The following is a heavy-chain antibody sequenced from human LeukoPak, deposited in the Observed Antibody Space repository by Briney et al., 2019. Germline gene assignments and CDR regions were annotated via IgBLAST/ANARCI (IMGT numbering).Heavy chain of an antibody. CDR3: ARWDYDFWSGYYPFDY. J-gene: IGHJ4*02. CDR2: INTNTGNP. D-gene: IGHD3-3*01. V-gene: IGHV7-4-1*02. CDR1: GGTFSSYV. Sequence: ASVNVSCKASGGTFSSYVISWVRQAPGQGLEWMGWINTNTGNPTYAQGFTGRFVFSLDTSVSTAYLQISSLKAEDTAVYYCARWDYDFWSGYYPFDYWGQGTLVTVSS.